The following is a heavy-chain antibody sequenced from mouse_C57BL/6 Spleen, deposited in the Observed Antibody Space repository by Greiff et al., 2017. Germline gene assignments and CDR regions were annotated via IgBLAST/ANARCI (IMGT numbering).Heavy chain of an antibody. CDR1: GYTFTSYW. CDR2: IDPSDSYT. J-gene: IGHJ2*01. Sequence: QVQLQQPGAELVMPGASVKLSCKASGYTFTSYWMHWVKQRPGQGLEWIGEIDPSDSYTNYNQKLKGKSTLTVDKSSSTAYMQLSSLTSEDSAVYYCARGPTITTVVATNYFDYWGQGTTLTVSS. D-gene: IGHD1-1*01. V-gene: IGHV1-69*01. CDR3: ARGPTITTVVATNYFDY.